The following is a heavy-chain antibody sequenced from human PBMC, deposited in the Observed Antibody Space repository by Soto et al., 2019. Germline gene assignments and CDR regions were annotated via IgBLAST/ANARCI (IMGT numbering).Heavy chain of an antibody. V-gene: IGHV1-46*01. J-gene: IGHJ4*02. CDR1: GYTFTSYY. D-gene: IGHD5-18*01. Sequence: SVKVSCKASGYTFTSYYMHWVRQAPGQGLEWMGIINPSGGSTSYAQKFQGRVTMTRDTSASTVYMELSSLRSEDTAVYYCARQTQTKIQLWLIALDYWGQGTLVTVSS. CDR3: ARQTQTKIQLWLIALDY. CDR2: INPSGGST.